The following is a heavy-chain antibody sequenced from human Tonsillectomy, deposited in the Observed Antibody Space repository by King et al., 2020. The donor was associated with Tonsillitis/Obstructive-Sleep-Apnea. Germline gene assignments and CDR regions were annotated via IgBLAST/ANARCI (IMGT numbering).Heavy chain of an antibody. CDR2: IYYSGST. CDR1: GGSISSYY. J-gene: IGHJ6*02. D-gene: IGHD2-2*02. CDR3: ARAPSYCSSTSSYTRVYYYYYYGMDV. Sequence: QLQESGPGLVKPSETLSLTCTVSGGSISSYYWSWIRQPPGKGLEWIGYIYYSGSTNYNPSLKSRVTISVDTSKNQFSLKLSSVTAADTAVYYCARAPSYCSSTSSYTRVYYYYYYGMDVWGQGTTVTVSS. V-gene: IGHV4-59*01.